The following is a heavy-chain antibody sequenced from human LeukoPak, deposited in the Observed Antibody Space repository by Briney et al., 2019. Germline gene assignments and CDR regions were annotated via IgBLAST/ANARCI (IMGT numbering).Heavy chain of an antibody. CDR3: AKTYCGGDCYSEIDY. V-gene: IGHV3-33*03. Sequence: PGRSLRLSCAASGFTFSSYGMHWVRQAPGKGLEWVAVIWYDGSNKYYADSVKGRFTISRDKSKNTLYLQMNSLRAEDTAVYYCAKTYCGGDCYSEIDYWGQGTLVTVSS. J-gene: IGHJ4*02. CDR2: IWYDGSNK. CDR1: GFTFSSYG. D-gene: IGHD2-21*02.